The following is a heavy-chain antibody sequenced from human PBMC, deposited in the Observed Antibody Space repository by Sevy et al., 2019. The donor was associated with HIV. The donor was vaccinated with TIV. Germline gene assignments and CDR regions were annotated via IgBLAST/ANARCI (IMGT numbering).Heavy chain of an antibody. CDR1: DGSITSLY. J-gene: IGHJ4*02. Sequence: SETLSLTCIVSDGSITSLYWNWIRQPPGKGLEWIANIYYNGHINYNPSLKSRVTLSLDTSKNQFSLRLSSVTAADTAMYYCAGENAWGRGYSWGQGTLVTVSS. CDR2: IYYNGHI. D-gene: IGHD1-26*01. CDR3: AGENAWGRGYS. V-gene: IGHV4-59*08.